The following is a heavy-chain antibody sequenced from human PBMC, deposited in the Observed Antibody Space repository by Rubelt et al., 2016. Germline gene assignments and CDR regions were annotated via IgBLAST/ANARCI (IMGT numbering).Heavy chain of an antibody. CDR2: INHSGST. CDR3: ARGYRVFDY. CDR1: GGSFSCYY. J-gene: IGHJ4*02. D-gene: IGHD1-14*01. Sequence: QVQLQQWGAGLLKPSETLSLTCAVYGGSFSCYYWSWIRQPPGKGLEWIGEINHSGSTNFNPSRKSRVTMSLDTSKNQFSLKLSSVTAADTAVYYCARGYRVFDYWGQGTLVTVSS. V-gene: IGHV4-34*01.